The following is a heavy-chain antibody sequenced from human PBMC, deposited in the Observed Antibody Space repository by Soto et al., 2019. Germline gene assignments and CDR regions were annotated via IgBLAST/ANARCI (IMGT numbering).Heavy chain of an antibody. CDR2: IYYSGST. D-gene: IGHD6-13*01. V-gene: IGHV4-39*01. CDR1: GGSISSSSYY. J-gene: IGHJ4*02. Sequence: SETLSLTCTVSGGSISSSSYYWGWIRQPPGKGLEWIGSIYYSGSTYYNPSLKSRVTISVDTSKNQFSLKLSSVTAADTAVYYCARYRIAAAGPKPAFDYWGQGTLVTVS. CDR3: ARYRIAAAGPKPAFDY.